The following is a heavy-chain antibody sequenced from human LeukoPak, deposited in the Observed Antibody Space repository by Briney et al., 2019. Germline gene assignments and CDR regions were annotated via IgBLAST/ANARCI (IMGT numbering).Heavy chain of an antibody. CDR3: ARDLKGIGTVVHY. CDR1: GYTFTSYG. J-gene: IGHJ4*02. Sequence: SVKVSCKASGYTFTSYGISWVRQAPGQGLEWMGRIIPILGIANYAQKFQGRVTITADKSTSTAYMELSSLRSEDTAVYYCARDLKGIGTVVHYWGKGPLVTAPS. V-gene: IGHV1-69*04. CDR2: IIPILGIA. D-gene: IGHD4-23*01.